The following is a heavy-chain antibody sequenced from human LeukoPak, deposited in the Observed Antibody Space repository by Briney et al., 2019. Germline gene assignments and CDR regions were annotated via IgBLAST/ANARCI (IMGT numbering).Heavy chain of an antibody. CDR1: GASLTSYY. CDR3: ARHARVLDF. CDR2: IYYSGNT. Sequence: PSETLSLTCTVSGASLTSYYWSWLRQPPGKGLELIGYIYYSGNTNYNPSLKSRVTISVATSKNQFSLKLSSATAADTAVYYCARHARVLDFWGQGILVTVSS. V-gene: IGHV4-59*08. D-gene: IGHD2-8*02. J-gene: IGHJ4*02.